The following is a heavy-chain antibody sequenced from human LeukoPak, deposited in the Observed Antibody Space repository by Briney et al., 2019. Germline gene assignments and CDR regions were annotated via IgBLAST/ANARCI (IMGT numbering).Heavy chain of an antibody. Sequence: ETLSLTCTVSGGSISSYYRSWIRQPPGKGLEWIGYIYYSGTTNYNPSLKSRVTISADMSKNDFSLRLSSVTAADTAVYYCARYGGGIGEDWFDPWGQGTLVTVSS. J-gene: IGHJ5*02. CDR1: GGSISSYY. CDR2: IYYSGTT. CDR3: ARYGGGIGEDWFDP. D-gene: IGHD2-15*01. V-gene: IGHV4-59*08.